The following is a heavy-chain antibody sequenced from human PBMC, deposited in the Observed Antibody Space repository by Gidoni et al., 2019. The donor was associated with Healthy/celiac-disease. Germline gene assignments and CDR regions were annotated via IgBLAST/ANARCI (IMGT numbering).Heavy chain of an antibody. D-gene: IGHD5-12*01. Sequence: QVQLLESGGGLVKPGGSLRLSCAASGFTFSDYYMRWIRQAPGKGLEWVSYISSSGSTIYYADSVKGRFTVSRDNAKNSLYLQMNSLRAEDTAVYYCARDHSNSRATAYDYWGQGTLVTVSS. V-gene: IGHV3-11*01. CDR2: ISSSGSTI. J-gene: IGHJ4*02. CDR3: ARDHSNSRATAYDY. CDR1: GFTFSDYY.